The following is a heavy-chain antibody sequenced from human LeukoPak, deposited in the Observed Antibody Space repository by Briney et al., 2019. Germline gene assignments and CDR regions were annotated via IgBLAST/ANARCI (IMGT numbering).Heavy chain of an antibody. V-gene: IGHV3-7*01. Sequence: GGSLRLSCAASGLAFSTNSMSWVRQAPGKGLEWEANIKGDGSKQYYVDSVKGRFTISRDSAKNSLYLQMYSLTAEDTAVYYCARDGDHSCGDYWGQGTLVTVSS. CDR3: ARDGDHSCGDY. CDR1: GLAFSTNS. D-gene: IGHD2-2*01. J-gene: IGHJ4*02. CDR2: IKGDGSKQ.